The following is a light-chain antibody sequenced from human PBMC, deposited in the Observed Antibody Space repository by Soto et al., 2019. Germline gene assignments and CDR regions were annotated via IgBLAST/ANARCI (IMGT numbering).Light chain of an antibody. CDR1: QTISND. V-gene: IGKV3-15*01. J-gene: IGKJ4*01. CDR3: QKNKKWPPVS. CDR2: GAS. Sequence: EVVMTQSPATVSLSPGEGVTLSCRASQTISNDLAWYQQKPGQAPRLLIYGASTRATGVPARFSGGGSGTEFPLPLSSLQSEDFAFFFRQKNKKWPPVSFGGGTKGDIK.